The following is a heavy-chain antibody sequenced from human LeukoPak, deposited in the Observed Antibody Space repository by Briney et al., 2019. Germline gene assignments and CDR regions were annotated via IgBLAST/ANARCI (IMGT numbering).Heavy chain of an antibody. J-gene: IGHJ6*02. CDR3: ARGVGGSGSYEDYYYYYGMDV. Sequence: SETLSLTCTVSGGAISSGDYYWSWIRQPPGKGLEWIGYIYYSGSTNYNPSLKSRVTISVDTSKNQFSLKLSSVTAADTAVYYCARGVGGSGSYEDYYYYYGMDVWGQGTTVTVSS. V-gene: IGHV4-61*08. D-gene: IGHD3-10*01. CDR1: GGAISSGDYY. CDR2: IYYSGST.